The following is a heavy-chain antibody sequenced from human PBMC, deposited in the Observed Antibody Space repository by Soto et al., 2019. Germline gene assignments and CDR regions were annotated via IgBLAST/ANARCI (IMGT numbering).Heavy chain of an antibody. CDR3: ARESGDWPLNWFDP. D-gene: IGHD2-21*02. J-gene: IGHJ5*02. Sequence: GGSLRLSCAASGFNFSNHWMHWVRQRPGEGLVWVSRITSDGKSKAYAESVKGRFAISRDNAKNTLYLQLNGLTAEDTAVYYCARESGDWPLNWFDPWGLGTLVTVSS. V-gene: IGHV3-74*01. CDR1: GFNFSNHW. CDR2: ITSDGKSK.